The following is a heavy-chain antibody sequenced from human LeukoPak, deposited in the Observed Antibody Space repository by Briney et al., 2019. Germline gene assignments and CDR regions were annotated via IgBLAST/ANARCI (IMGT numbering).Heavy chain of an antibody. CDR3: ASAILTGYYYGMDV. V-gene: IGHV4-59*11. D-gene: IGHD3-9*01. CDR2: IYYSGST. J-gene: IGHJ6*02. Sequence: SETLSLTCTVSGGSISSHYWSWIRQPPGKGLEWIGYIYYSGSTNYNPSLKSRVTIPLDTSKKQFSLKLSSVTAADTAVYYCASAILTGYYYGMDVWGQGTTVTVSS. CDR1: GGSISSHY.